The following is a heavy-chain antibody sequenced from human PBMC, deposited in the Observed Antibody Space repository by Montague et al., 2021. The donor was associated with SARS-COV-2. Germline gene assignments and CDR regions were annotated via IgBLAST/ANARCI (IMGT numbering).Heavy chain of an antibody. CDR2: IWYDGSNQ. Sequence: YPRLSCAASGFPFSSYDMHWVRQAPGKGLEWVAVIWYDGSNQYYGDSVKGRFTISRDNSKNTLYLQMNSLRAEDTAVYYCAREYSAPRWFGEYNRYGMDVWGQGTTVTVSS. V-gene: IGHV3-33*08. J-gene: IGHJ6*02. D-gene: IGHD3-10*01. CDR1: GFPFSSYD. CDR3: AREYSAPRWFGEYNRYGMDV.